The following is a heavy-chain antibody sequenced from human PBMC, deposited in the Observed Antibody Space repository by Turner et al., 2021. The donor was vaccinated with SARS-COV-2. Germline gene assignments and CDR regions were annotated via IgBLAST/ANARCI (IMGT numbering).Heavy chain of an antibody. V-gene: IGHV5-51*03. Sequence: EVQLVQSGAAVKKPGESLKISCKASGYSFTNYWIAWVRQMPGKGLEWMGFIKPGDSDGRYSPSFQGQVTISADKSISTAYLQWSSVEASDTAIYYCARSVWIHDYWGQGTLVTVSS. CDR3: ARSVWIHDY. D-gene: IGHD6-25*01. CDR2: IKPGDSDG. J-gene: IGHJ4*02. CDR1: GYSFTNYW.